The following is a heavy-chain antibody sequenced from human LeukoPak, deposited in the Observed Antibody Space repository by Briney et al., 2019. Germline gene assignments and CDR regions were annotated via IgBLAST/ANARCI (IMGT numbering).Heavy chain of an antibody. Sequence: GGSLRLSCAASGFTFSSYGMHWVRQAPGKGLEWVAFIRYDGSNKYYADSVKGRFTISRDNSKNTLYLQMNSLRAEDTAVYYCARDGGAVGVGATGNDAFDIWGQGTMVTVSS. CDR3: ARDGGAVGVGATGNDAFDI. J-gene: IGHJ3*02. D-gene: IGHD1-26*01. V-gene: IGHV3-30*02. CDR2: IRYDGSNK. CDR1: GFTFSSYG.